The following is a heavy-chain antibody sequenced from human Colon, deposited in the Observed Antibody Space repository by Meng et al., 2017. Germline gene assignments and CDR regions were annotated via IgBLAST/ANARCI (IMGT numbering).Heavy chain of an antibody. CDR3: AKGRIADTSYDAFDI. J-gene: IGHJ3*02. D-gene: IGHD5-18*01. CDR2: ISGSGGTT. Sequence: GGSLRLSCAASAFPFSTYEFIWVRQAPGKGLEWVSAISGSGGTTYYTGSVKGRFTTSRDNSKNTLCLQMNSLRAEDTAVYYCAKGRIADTSYDAFDIWGQGTMVTVSS. V-gene: IGHV3-23*01. CDR1: AFPFSTYE.